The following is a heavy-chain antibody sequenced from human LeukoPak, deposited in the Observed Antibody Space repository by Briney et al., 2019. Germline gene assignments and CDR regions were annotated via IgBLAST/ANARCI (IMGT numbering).Heavy chain of an antibody. CDR1: GGTFSSYA. D-gene: IGHD6-19*01. V-gene: IGHV1-69*01. Sequence: SVKVSCKASGGTFSSYAISWVRQAPGQGLEWMGGIIPIFGTANYAQKFQGRVTITADESTSTAHMELSSLRSEDTAVYYCARVWSCGSIDAFDIWGQGTMVTVSS. CDR2: IIPIFGTA. CDR3: ARVWSCGSIDAFDI. J-gene: IGHJ3*02.